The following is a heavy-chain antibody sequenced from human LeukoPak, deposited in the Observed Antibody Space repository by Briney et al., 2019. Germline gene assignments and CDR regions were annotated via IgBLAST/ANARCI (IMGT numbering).Heavy chain of an antibody. CDR3: ARVRGYYDTSGTYRSLAHFDY. Sequence: SETLSLTRTVSGGSISSYSWSWIRQPPGKGLEWIGYIYYSGNTNYNPSLKSRVTISVDTSKDQFSLKLSSVTAADTAVYYCARVRGYYDTSGTYRSLAHFDYWGQGTLVTVSP. CDR1: GGSISSYS. D-gene: IGHD3-22*01. V-gene: IGHV4-59*01. CDR2: IYYSGNT. J-gene: IGHJ4*02.